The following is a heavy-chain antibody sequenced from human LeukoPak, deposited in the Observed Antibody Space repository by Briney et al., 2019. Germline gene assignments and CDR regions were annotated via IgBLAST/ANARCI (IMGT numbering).Heavy chain of an antibody. V-gene: IGHV3-15*01. Sequence: GGSLRLSCAASGFTFSHAWMNWVRQAPGKGLEWVGRIKSKTDGGTTDYAAPVKGRFTISRDDSKNTLYLQMNSLKTEDTAVYYCTASMKVSTYFDYGGQGTLVTVSS. CDR2: IKSKTDGGTT. J-gene: IGHJ4*02. CDR1: GFTFSHAW. D-gene: IGHD5/OR15-5a*01. CDR3: TASMKVSTYFDY.